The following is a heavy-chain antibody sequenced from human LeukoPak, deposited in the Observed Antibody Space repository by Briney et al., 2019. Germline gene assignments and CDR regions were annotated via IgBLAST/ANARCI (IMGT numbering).Heavy chain of an antibody. J-gene: IGHJ5*02. CDR3: ARVVLRFLDNWFDP. CDR2: INHSGST. CDR1: GGSFSGYY. D-gene: IGHD3-3*01. Sequence: SETLSLTCAVYGGSFSGYYWSWIRQPPGKGLEWIGEINHSGSTNYNPSLKSRVTISVDTSKNQFSLKLSSVTAADTAVYYCARVVLRFLDNWFDPWGQGTLVTVSS. V-gene: IGHV4-34*01.